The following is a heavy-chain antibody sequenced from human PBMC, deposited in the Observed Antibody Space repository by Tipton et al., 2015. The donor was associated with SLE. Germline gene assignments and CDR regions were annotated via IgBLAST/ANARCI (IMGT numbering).Heavy chain of an antibody. CDR2: ISYDGNNQ. CDR1: GFMFSTSD. J-gene: IGHJ4*02. CDR3: STGPSTGPPNPYYFDD. Sequence: SLRLSCAASGFMFSTSDMHWVRQAPGKGLEWVALISYDGNNQYYADSVKGRFTISRDNSKNTLYLQMNSLRGEDTAVYYCSTGPSTGPPNPYYFDDWGLGTLVTVSS. V-gene: IGHV3-30-3*01.